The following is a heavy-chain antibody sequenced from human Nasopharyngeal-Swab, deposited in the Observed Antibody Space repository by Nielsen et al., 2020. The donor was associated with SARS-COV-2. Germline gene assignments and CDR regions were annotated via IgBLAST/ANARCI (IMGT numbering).Heavy chain of an antibody. CDR1: GGAFSGFY. CDR3: ARGRRERAPRYYYYGMDV. Sequence: SETLSLTCAVYGGAFSGFYWSWIRQSPGEGLEWIGEINPSGGTDYNPFLKSRVSMSVDTSKNQVFLKLKAVTAADTGLYYCARGRRERAPRYYYYGMDVWGQGTTVSVS. J-gene: IGHJ6*02. CDR2: INPSGGT. V-gene: IGHV4-34*01. D-gene: IGHD1-1*01.